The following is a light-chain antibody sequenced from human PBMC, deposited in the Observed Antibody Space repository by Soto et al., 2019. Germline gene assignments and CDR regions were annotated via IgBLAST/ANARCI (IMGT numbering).Light chain of an antibody. J-gene: IGLJ2*01. CDR3: QSYDSSLSAVV. CDR1: SSNIGPSFD. Sequence: QCVLTQPPSVSGAPGQRVTISCTGSSSNIGPSFDVHWYQHLPGTAPKLLIYGNDNRPSGVPDRFSGSKSGTSASLAITGLQAEDEADYYCQSYDSSLSAVVFGGGTKLTVL. V-gene: IGLV1-40*01. CDR2: GND.